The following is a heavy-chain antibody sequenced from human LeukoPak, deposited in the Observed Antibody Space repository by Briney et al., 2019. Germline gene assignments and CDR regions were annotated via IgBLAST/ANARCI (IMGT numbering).Heavy chain of an antibody. J-gene: IGHJ6*04. CDR1: VGTFSSYA. CDR2: IIPIFGTV. D-gene: IGHD2-15*01. CDR3: ASATLRCSGGSCYEMDV. V-gene: IGHV1-69*06. Sequence: SVKVSCKASVGTFSSYAISWVRQAPGQGLEWMGGIIPIFGTVNYAQKFQGRVTITADKSTSTAYMELSSLRSEDTAVYYCASATLRCSGGSCYEMDVWGKGTTVTVSS.